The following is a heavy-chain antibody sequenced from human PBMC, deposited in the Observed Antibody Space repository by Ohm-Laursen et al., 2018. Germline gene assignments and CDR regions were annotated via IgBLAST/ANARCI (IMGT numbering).Heavy chain of an antibody. J-gene: IGHJ5*02. CDR1: GYSISSGYY. D-gene: IGHD6-19*01. V-gene: IGHV4-38-2*01. CDR3: ARVRVSGTRWFDP. Sequence: SETLSLTCAVSGYSISSGYYWGWIRQPPGKGLEWIGTIYHSGSTSYNPSLKSRVTISVDTSKNQFSLRLSSATAADTAVYYCARVRVSGTRWFDPWGQGTLVTVSS. CDR2: IYHSGST.